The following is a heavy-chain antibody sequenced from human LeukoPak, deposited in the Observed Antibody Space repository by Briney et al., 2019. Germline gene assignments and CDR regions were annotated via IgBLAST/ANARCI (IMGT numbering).Heavy chain of an antibody. D-gene: IGHD3-22*01. CDR1: GFTFSSYG. CDR2: MSYDGSKK. J-gene: IGHJ4*02. CDR3: AKESPYYYDSSGYQFDY. Sequence: GTPLRLSCTASGFTFSSYGMHWVRQAPGQGLEWMAGMSYDGSKKYYADSVKGRFTITRDNSKNTVYMQMNSLRSEDTAVYYCAKESPYYYDSSGYQFDYWGQGTLVTVSS. V-gene: IGHV3-30*18.